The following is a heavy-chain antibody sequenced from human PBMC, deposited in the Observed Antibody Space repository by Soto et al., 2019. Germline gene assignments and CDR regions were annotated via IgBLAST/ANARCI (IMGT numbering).Heavy chain of an antibody. J-gene: IGHJ4*02. Sequence: QVQLQESGPGLVKPSETLSLTCTVSGGSISSYYWSWIRQPPGKGLEWIGYIYYSGSTNYNPSLKSRVTISVDTSQNQFSLKLSSVTAADTAVYYCARGKAAAGGYFDYWGQGTLVTVSS. V-gene: IGHV4-59*01. D-gene: IGHD6-13*01. CDR2: IYYSGST. CDR1: GGSISSYY. CDR3: ARGKAAAGGYFDY.